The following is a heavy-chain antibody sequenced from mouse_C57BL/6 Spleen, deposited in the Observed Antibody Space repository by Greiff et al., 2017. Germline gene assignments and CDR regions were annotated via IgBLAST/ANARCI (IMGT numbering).Heavy chain of an antibody. J-gene: IGHJ2*01. CDR2: INPSSGYT. V-gene: IGHV1-4*01. Sequence: VQLQESGAELARPGASVKMSCKASGYTFTSYTMHWVKQRPGQGLEWIGYINPSSGYTKYNQKFKDKATLTADKSSSTAYLQRSSLTSEDSAVYYCTRDDTTVGFDYWGQGTTLTVSS. CDR1: GYTFTSYT. CDR3: TRDDTTVGFDY. D-gene: IGHD1-1*01.